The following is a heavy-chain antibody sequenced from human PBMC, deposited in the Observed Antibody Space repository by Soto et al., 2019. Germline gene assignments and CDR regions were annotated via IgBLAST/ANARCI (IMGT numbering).Heavy chain of an antibody. Sequence: GGSLRLSCAASGFTFDTYWMSWVRQAPGKGLEWVANIKQDGSEQYYVDSVKGRFTISRDNAKNSLYLQMNSLTAEATAVYDCARVPCQGGMDVWGQGTTVTVSS. J-gene: IGHJ6*02. CDR3: ARVPCQGGMDV. V-gene: IGHV3-7*01. CDR2: IKQDGSEQ. CDR1: GFTFDTYW.